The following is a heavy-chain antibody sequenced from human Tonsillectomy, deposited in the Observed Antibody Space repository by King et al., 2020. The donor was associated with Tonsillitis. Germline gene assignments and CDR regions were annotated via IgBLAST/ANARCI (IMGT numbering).Heavy chain of an antibody. CDR2: ISADGTRK. CDR3: ARDLGLPVTFAFDV. CDR1: GFTFNYYA. J-gene: IGHJ3*01. D-gene: IGHD2-21*02. V-gene: IGHV3-30*01. Sequence: HVQLVESGGGVVQPGRSLTLSCAASGFTFNYYAMHWGRQPPGRGLEWVALISADGTRKSSADSMQGRYTITRNTSKKKLFLQMKSLRAEETAVYYCARDLGLPVTFAFDVWGHGTVVTVSS.